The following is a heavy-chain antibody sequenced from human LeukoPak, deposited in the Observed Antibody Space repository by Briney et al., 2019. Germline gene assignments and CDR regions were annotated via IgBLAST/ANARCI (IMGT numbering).Heavy chain of an antibody. J-gene: IGHJ4*02. V-gene: IGHV1-18*04. Sequence: ASVKVSCKASGYTFTGYYMHWVQQAPGQGLEWMGWLSASNGNTNYAQKVRGRVTMTTDTSTNTAYLELTSLRSDDTAVYYCARDLRELMGGDYYFDYWGQGTLVTVSS. D-gene: IGHD2-8*01. CDR2: LSASNGNT. CDR1: GYTFTGYY. CDR3: ARDLRELMGGDYYFDY.